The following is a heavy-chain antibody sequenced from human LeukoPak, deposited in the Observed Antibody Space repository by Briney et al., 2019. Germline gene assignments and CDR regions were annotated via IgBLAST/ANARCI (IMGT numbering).Heavy chain of an antibody. Sequence: SETLFLTCTVSGGSLSSYYWSWIRQPPGKGLEWIGYIYYSGSTNYNPSLKSRVTISVDTSKNQFSLKLSSATAADTAVYYCARVYYDSSGYYDYYFDYWGQGTLVTVSS. J-gene: IGHJ4*02. V-gene: IGHV4-59*01. CDR1: GGSLSSYY. CDR2: IYYSGST. D-gene: IGHD3-22*01. CDR3: ARVYYDSSGYYDYYFDY.